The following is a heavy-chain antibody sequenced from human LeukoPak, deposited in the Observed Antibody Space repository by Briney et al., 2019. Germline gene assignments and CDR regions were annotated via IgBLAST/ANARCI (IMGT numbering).Heavy chain of an antibody. J-gene: IGHJ4*02. CDR2: IYHSGST. Sequence: SETLSLTCAVSGGSISSSNWWSWVRQPPGKGLEWIGEIYHSGSTNYNPSLKSRVTISVDKSKNQFPLKLSSVTAADTAVYYCARGRAWYSSSWSLFDYWGQGTLVTVSS. D-gene: IGHD6-13*01. CDR1: GGSISSSNW. V-gene: IGHV4-4*02. CDR3: ARGRAWYSSSWSLFDY.